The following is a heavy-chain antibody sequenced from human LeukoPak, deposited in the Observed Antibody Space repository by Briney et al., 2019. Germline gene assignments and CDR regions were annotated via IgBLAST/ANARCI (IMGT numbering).Heavy chain of an antibody. V-gene: IGHV3-74*01. CDR2: INTDGTGT. CDR1: GFTLSKYW. J-gene: IGHJ4*02. D-gene: IGHD6-19*01. CDR3: ATKQWLAPPPDS. Sequence: SGGSLRLSCAASGFTLSKYWMLWVRQAPGKGLESVSRINTDGTGTTYADSVKGRFTVSRDNADNTMFLQMNSVRDEDTAVYYCATKQWLAPPPDSWGQGTPVTVSS.